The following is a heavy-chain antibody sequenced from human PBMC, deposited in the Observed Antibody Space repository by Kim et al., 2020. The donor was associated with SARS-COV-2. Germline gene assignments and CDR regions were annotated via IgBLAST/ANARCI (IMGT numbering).Heavy chain of an antibody. Sequence: GGSLRLSCAASGFTFSSYGMHWVRQAPGKGLEWVAVISYDGSNKYYADSVKGRFTITRDNSKNTLYLQMNSLRAEDTAVYYCAKVGQSGSWLDYWGQGTLVTVSS. V-gene: IGHV3-30*18. D-gene: IGHD1-26*01. CDR1: GFTFSSYG. CDR3: AKVGQSGSWLDY. CDR2: ISYDGSNK. J-gene: IGHJ4*02.